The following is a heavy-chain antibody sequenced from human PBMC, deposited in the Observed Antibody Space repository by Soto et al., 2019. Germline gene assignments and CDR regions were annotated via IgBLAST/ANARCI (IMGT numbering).Heavy chain of an antibody. CDR1: GVSISSGNW. J-gene: IGHJ4*02. V-gene: IGHV4-4*02. Sequence: SETLSLTCAVSGVSISSGNWWTWVHQTPQRLLEYIGEIFHDGTANYYPSFERLVAISVDTSKNQFSMKLSSVTAADTAVYYSARVGATMIVHFWGQGTLVTVSS. D-gene: IGHD3-22*01. CDR3: ARVGATMIVHF. CDR2: IFHDGTA.